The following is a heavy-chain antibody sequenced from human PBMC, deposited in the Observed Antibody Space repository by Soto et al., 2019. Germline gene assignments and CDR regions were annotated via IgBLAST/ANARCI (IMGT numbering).Heavy chain of an antibody. Sequence: GGSLRLSCAASGFTFSDYDMSWIRQAPGKGMEWVSYISTSGSYTNYADSVKGRFTISRDNAKNSLYLQMNSLRVEDTAAYYCARDAFSGRSWFDPWGQGTVVTVSS. D-gene: IGHD3-10*01. J-gene: IGHJ5*02. CDR2: ISTSGSYT. CDR3: ARDAFSGRSWFDP. CDR1: GFTFSDYD. V-gene: IGHV3-11*05.